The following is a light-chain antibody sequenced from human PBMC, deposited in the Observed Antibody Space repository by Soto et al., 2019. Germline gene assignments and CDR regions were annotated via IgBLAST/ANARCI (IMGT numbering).Light chain of an antibody. CDR1: TGTVTTGHA. CDR3: LLSYSGARV. CDR2: ETT. V-gene: IGLV7-46*01. J-gene: IGLJ2*01. Sequence: QTVVTQEPSLTVSPGGTVTLTCGSITGTVTTGHAPYWFQQKPGQAPRTLIYETTNRHSGTPARFSGSLLGGKAALTLSGAQPEDEAEYYCLLSYSGARVFGGRTKLTVL.